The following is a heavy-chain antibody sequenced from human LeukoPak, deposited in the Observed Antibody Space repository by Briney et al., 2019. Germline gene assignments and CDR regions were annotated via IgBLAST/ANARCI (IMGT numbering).Heavy chain of an antibody. Sequence: SETLSLTCTVCGGSISSGTYYWSWIRQPAGKGLEWIGRIYTSGSTNYNPSLKSRITISVDTSKNQFSLKLSSVPAADTAVYYCARGVAGTFSFDYWGQGTLVTVSS. CDR1: GGSISSGTYY. CDR3: ARGVAGTFSFDY. CDR2: IYTSGST. V-gene: IGHV4-61*02. J-gene: IGHJ4*02. D-gene: IGHD6-19*01.